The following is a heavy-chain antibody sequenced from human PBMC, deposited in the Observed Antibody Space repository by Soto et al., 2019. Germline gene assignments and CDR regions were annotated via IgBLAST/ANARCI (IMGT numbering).Heavy chain of an antibody. CDR2: IYTSGST. CDR3: ANQYRSSWYAFDY. J-gene: IGHJ4*02. Sequence: SXTLSLPCSVSCGSIISYYWSWIRQPAGKGLEWIGRIYTSGSTNCNPSLKSRVTMSVDTSKNQFSLKLSSVTAEDTAVYYCANQYRSSWYAFDYWGQGTLVTVSS. D-gene: IGHD6-13*01. CDR1: CGSIISYY. V-gene: IGHV4-4*07.